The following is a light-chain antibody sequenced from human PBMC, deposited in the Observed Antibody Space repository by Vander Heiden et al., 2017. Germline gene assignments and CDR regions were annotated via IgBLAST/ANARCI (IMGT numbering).Light chain of an antibody. Sequence: QSVLTQPPSASGAPGQRVTLSCTGSSSNIGAGYDVHWYQQLPGTAPKLLIYGNSNRPSGVPDRFSGSKSGTSASRAITGLQAEDEADYYCQSYDSSLSGSDVFGTGTKVTVL. CDR3: QSYDSSLSGSDV. V-gene: IGLV1-40*01. CDR2: GNS. J-gene: IGLJ1*01. CDR1: SSNIGAGYD.